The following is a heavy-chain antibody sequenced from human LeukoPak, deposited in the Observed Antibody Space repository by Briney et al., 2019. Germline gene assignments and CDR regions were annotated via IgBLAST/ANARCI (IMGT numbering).Heavy chain of an antibody. Sequence: GGSLRLSCAAPGFTFSSYGMHWVRQAPGKGLEWVAFIRYDGNNEYYADSVKGRFTISRDNAKNTLCLQMNSLRAEDTAVYYCARGVGATGYWGQGTLVTVSS. CDR1: GFTFSSYG. CDR2: IRYDGNNE. V-gene: IGHV3-30*02. J-gene: IGHJ4*02. CDR3: ARGVGATGY. D-gene: IGHD1-26*01.